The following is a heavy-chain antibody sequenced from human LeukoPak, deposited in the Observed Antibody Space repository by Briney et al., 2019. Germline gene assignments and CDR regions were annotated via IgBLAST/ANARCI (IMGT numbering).Heavy chain of an antibody. CDR1: GFTFSSHS. V-gene: IGHV3-7*01. Sequence: GGSLRLSCAASGFTFSSHSMSWVRQAPGKGLEWVANVKEDGSEENYVGSVKGRFTISRDNAMNSLFLQMNSLRAEDTAVYFCARLFHYDSSAYRPVDCWGQGTLVSVSS. CDR2: VKEDGSEE. J-gene: IGHJ4*02. CDR3: ARLFHYDSSAYRPVDC. D-gene: IGHD3-22*01.